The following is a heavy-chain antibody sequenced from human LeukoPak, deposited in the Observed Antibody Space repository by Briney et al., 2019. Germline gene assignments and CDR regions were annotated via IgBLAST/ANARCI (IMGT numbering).Heavy chain of an antibody. D-gene: IGHD3-9*01. Sequence: PGGSLRLSCAASGFTFSSSWMYWARQGPGKGLGWVSRISSDGSSTGYADSVNSRFTISRDNAKNTLNLQVNSLRVEDTAVYYCARDLFSATGMWGQGTLVTVSS. J-gene: IGHJ4*02. CDR3: ARDLFSATGM. CDR1: GFTFSSSW. V-gene: IGHV3-74*01. CDR2: ISSDGSST.